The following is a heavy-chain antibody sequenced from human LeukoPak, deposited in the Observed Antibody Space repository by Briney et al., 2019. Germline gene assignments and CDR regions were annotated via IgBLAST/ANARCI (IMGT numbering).Heavy chain of an antibody. CDR3: ARGGYSYGPRGYFDL. CDR2: ISGSGGST. Sequence: GGSLRLSCAASGFTFSSYAMSWVRQAPGKGLEWVSAISGSGGSTYYADSVKGRFTIPRDNSKNTLYLQMNSLRAEDTAVYYCARGGYSYGPRGYFDLWGRGTLVTVSS. V-gene: IGHV3-23*01. D-gene: IGHD5-18*01. CDR1: GFTFSSYA. J-gene: IGHJ2*01.